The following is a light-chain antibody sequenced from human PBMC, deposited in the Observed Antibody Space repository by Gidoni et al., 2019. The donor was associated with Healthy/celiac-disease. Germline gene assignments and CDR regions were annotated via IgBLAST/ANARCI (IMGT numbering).Light chain of an antibody. CDR3: QQYGSSPYT. V-gene: IGKV3-20*01. Sequence: EIVLTQSPGTLSLSPGERATLYCRASQSVSSNYLAWYQQKPGQAPRLLIYGASSRATGIPDRFSGSGSGTDFTLTFSRLEPEDFAVYYCQQYGSSPYTFGQGTKLEIK. CDR2: GAS. J-gene: IGKJ2*01. CDR1: QSVSSNY.